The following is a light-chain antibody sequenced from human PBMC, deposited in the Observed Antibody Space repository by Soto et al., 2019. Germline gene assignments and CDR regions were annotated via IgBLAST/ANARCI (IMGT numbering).Light chain of an antibody. Sequence: QSVLTQPPSASGTPGQRVTISCSGTTSNIGSNPVNWYQQLPGTAPKLLIYSNIQRPSGVPDRLSGSKSGTSASLAIGGLQSEDEADYYCAACDDSLNGYVFGTGTKLTVL. J-gene: IGLJ1*01. CDR3: AACDDSLNGYV. CDR2: SNI. CDR1: TSNIGSNP. V-gene: IGLV1-44*01.